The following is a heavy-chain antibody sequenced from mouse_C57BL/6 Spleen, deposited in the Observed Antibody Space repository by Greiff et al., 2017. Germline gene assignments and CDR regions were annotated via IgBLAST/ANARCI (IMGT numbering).Heavy chain of an antibody. CDR1: GFTFSDYG. Sequence: EVMLVESGGGLVKPGGSLKLSCAASGFTFSDYGMHWVRQAPEKGLEWVAYISSGSSTIYYADTVKGRFTISRDNAKTTLFLQMTSLRSEDTAMYYCARKDYYGSSYWYFDVWGTGATVTVAS. V-gene: IGHV5-17*01. CDR3: ARKDYYGSSYWYFDV. J-gene: IGHJ1*03. CDR2: ISSGSSTI. D-gene: IGHD1-1*01.